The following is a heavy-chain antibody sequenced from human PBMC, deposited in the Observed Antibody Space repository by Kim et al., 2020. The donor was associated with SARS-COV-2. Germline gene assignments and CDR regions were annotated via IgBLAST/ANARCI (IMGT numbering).Heavy chain of an antibody. Sequence: GGSLRLSCAASGFTFDDYAMHWVRQAPGKGLEWVSGISWNSGSIGYADSVKGRFTISRDNAKNSLYLQMNSLRAEDTALYYCAKDKGEGMATISVAFDIWGQGTMVTVSS. CDR2: ISWNSGSI. CDR1: GFTFDDYA. CDR3: AKDKGEGMATISVAFDI. V-gene: IGHV3-9*01. D-gene: IGHD5-12*01. J-gene: IGHJ3*02.